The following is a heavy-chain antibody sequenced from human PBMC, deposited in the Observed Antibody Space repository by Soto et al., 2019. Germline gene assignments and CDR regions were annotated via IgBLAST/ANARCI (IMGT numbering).Heavy chain of an antibody. CDR3: ARSSPLGTTLYNWFDP. CDR1: GDTFSSYA. D-gene: IGHD1-7*01. Sequence: SVKVSCKASGDTFSSYAISWVRKNPGQGLEWMGGIIPIFGTANYAQKFQGRVTITADESTSTAYMELSSLRSEDTAVYYCARSSPLGTTLYNWFDPWGQGTLVTVSS. V-gene: IGHV1-69*13. J-gene: IGHJ5*02. CDR2: IIPIFGTA.